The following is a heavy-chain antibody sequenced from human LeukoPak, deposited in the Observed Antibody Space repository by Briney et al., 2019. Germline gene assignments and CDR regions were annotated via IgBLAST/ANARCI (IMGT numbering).Heavy chain of an antibody. Sequence: GGPLRLSCAASGFSVSSNYMTWVRQAPGKGLEWVSVIHSGGSTYYADSVKGRFTISRDNSKNTLYLQMNSLRAEDTAIYYCAKDRALRWLNYFDYWGQGTLVTVSS. CDR2: IHSGGST. CDR3: AKDRALRWLNYFDY. J-gene: IGHJ4*02. D-gene: IGHD4-23*01. V-gene: IGHV3-53*01. CDR1: GFSVSSNY.